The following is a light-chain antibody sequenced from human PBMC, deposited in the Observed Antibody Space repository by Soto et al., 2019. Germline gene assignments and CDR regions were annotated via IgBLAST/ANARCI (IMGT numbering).Light chain of an antibody. V-gene: IGLV2-14*01. CDR3: SSHTTSNTRV. CDR2: EVS. Sequence: QSALTQPASVSGSPGQSITISCTGTSSDVGAYNYVSWYQQHPGKAPKLIIYEVSNRPSGVSWRFSGSKSGNTASLTISGLQSEDEAGYYCSSHTTSNTRVFGTGTKVTVL. CDR1: SSDVGAYNY. J-gene: IGLJ1*01.